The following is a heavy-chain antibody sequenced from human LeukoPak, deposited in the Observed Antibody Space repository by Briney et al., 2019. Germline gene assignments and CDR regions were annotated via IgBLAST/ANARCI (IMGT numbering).Heavy chain of an antibody. CDR2: IIPIFGTA. D-gene: IGHD2-2*01. V-gene: IGHV1-69*01. CDR1: GGTFSSYA. Sequence: ASVKVSCKASGGTFSSYAISWVRQAPGQGLEWMGGIIPIFGTASYAQKFQGRVTITADESTSTAYMELSSLRSEDTAVYYCALSLHCSSTSCYFDYWGQGTLVTVSS. J-gene: IGHJ4*02. CDR3: ALSLHCSSTSCYFDY.